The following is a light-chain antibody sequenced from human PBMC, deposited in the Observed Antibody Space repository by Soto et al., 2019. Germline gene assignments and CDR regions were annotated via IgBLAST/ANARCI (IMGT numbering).Light chain of an antibody. Sequence: EIVLTQSPGTLSLSPGERATLSCRASQSVSSSYLAWYQQKPGQAPRLLIYGASSRATGIPDRFSGCGSGTDFTLTISRLEAVDFAVYYCQQYGSSPLTFGGGTKVEIK. CDR2: GAS. J-gene: IGKJ4*01. CDR1: QSVSSSY. V-gene: IGKV3-20*01. CDR3: QQYGSSPLT.